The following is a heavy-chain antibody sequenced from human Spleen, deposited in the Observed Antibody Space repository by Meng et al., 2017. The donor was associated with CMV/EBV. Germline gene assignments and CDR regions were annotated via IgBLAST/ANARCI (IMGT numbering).Heavy chain of an antibody. D-gene: IGHD6-13*01. CDR3: ARDSSSWYREKYFQH. CDR1: GFTFSSYA. V-gene: IGHV3-30-3*01. J-gene: IGHJ1*01. CDR2: ISYDGSSK. Sequence: SGFTFSSYAMHWVRQAPGKGLEWVAVISYDGSSKYYADSVKGRFTISRDNSKNTLYLQMNSLRAEDTAVYYCARDSSSWYREKYFQHWGQGTLVTVSS.